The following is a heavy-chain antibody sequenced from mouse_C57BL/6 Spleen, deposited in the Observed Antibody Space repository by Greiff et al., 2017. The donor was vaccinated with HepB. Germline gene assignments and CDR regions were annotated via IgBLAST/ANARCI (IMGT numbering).Heavy chain of an antibody. Sequence: EVKVVDSGGGLVKPGGSLKLSCAASGFTFSSYTMSWVRQTPEKRLEWVATISGGGGNTYYPDSVKGRFTISRDNAKNTLYLQMSSLRSEDTALYYCARPYGNPYYYAMDYWGQGTSVTVSS. V-gene: IGHV5-9*01. D-gene: IGHD2-1*01. CDR3: ARPYGNPYYYAMDY. CDR2: ISGGGGNT. J-gene: IGHJ4*01. CDR1: GFTFSSYT.